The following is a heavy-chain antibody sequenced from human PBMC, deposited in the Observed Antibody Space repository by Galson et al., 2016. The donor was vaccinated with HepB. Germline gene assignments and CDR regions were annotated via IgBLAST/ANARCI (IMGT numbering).Heavy chain of an antibody. J-gene: IGHJ4*02. V-gene: IGHV3-74*01. CDR1: GLTFSWHW. CDR2: INKDGSRT. CDR3: ARDGSVANIADFDY. D-gene: IGHD1-26*01. Sequence: SLRLSCAASGLTFSWHWMHWVRQAPGKGLVWVSRINKDGSRTDYADSVKGRFTILRDNAKNTLYLQMNSLRAEDTGVYYCARDGSVANIADFDYWGQGARVTVSS.